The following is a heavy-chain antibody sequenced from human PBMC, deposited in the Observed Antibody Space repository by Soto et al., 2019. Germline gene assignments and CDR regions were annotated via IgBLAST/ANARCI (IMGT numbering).Heavy chain of an antibody. V-gene: IGHV4-59*01. CDR2: IYYSGSI. D-gene: IGHD2-15*01. J-gene: IGHJ5*02. Sequence: SEPLSLTCTISGGPISNYSWSWIRQPPGQGLEWIGHIYYSGSIKYNPSLKSRVTISVDTSKNQLSLKLSSVTAADTALYYCARVRDCSGGTCYSWWFDPWGQGTLVTVS. CDR1: GGPISNYS. CDR3: ARVRDCSGGTCYSWWFDP.